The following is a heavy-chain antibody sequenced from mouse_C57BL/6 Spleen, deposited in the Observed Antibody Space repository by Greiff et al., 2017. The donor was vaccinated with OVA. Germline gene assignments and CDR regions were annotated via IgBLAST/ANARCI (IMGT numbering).Heavy chain of an antibody. Sequence: QVQLQQPGAELVRPGSSVKLSCKASGYTFTSYWMHWVKQRPIQGLEWIGNIDPSDSETHYNQKFKDKATLTVDKSSSTAYMQLSSLTSEDSAVYYCARGLWDEKGLFAYWGQGTLVTVSA. CDR1: GYTFTSYW. V-gene: IGHV1-52*01. CDR3: ARGLWDEKGLFAY. J-gene: IGHJ3*01. D-gene: IGHD4-1*01. CDR2: IDPSDSET.